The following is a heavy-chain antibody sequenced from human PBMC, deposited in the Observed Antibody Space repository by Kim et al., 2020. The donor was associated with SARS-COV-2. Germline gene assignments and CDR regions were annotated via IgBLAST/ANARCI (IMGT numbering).Heavy chain of an antibody. Sequence: PSLKSRVTISVDTSKNQFSLKLSSVTAADTAVYYCARMDYVWGSYRYPHYWGQGTLVTVSS. D-gene: IGHD3-16*02. V-gene: IGHV4-34*01. J-gene: IGHJ4*02. CDR3: ARMDYVWGSYRYPHY.